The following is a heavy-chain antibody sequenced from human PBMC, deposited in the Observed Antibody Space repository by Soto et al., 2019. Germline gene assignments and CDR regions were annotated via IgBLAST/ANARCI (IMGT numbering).Heavy chain of an antibody. J-gene: IGHJ4*02. Sequence: GGSLRLSCAASGFTFSSYAMSWVRQAPGKGLEWVSAISGSGGSTDYADSVKGRFTISRDNSKNTLYLQMNSLITEDTAVYYCAKVGMITFGGVIVNFDYWGQGTLVTVSS. D-gene: IGHD3-16*02. CDR1: GFTFSSYA. CDR2: ISGSGGST. CDR3: AKVGMITFGGVIVNFDY. V-gene: IGHV3-23*01.